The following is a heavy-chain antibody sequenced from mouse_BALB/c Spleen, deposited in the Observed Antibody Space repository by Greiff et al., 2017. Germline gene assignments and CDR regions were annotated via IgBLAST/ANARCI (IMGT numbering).Heavy chain of an antibody. D-gene: IGHD2-1*01. CDR2: IYPGGGYT. J-gene: IGHJ4*01. Sequence: QVQLQQSGAELVRPGTSVKISCKASGYTFTNYWLGWVKQRPGHGLEWIGDIYPGGGYTNYNEKFKGKATLTADTSSSTAYMQLSSLTSEDSAVYFCAREGNYYAMDYWGQGTSVTVSS. CDR3: AREGNYYAMDY. V-gene: IGHV1-63*02. CDR1: GYTFTNYW.